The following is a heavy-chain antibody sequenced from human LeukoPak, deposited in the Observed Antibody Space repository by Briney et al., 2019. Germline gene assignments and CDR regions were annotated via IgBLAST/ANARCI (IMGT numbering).Heavy chain of an antibody. CDR3: AKDEDYMVSYNWFDP. CDR1: GFTFSSYA. Sequence: GGSLRLSCAASGFTFSSYAMSWVRQAPGRGLEWVSAISGSGGSTYYADSVKGRFTISRDNSKNTLYLQMNSLRAEDTAVYYCAKDEDYMVSYNWFDPWGQGTLVTVSS. CDR2: ISGSGGST. D-gene: IGHD4-11*01. J-gene: IGHJ5*02. V-gene: IGHV3-23*01.